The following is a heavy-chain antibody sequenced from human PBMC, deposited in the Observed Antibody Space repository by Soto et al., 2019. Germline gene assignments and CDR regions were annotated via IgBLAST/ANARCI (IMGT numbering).Heavy chain of an antibody. Sequence: SETLSLTCTVSGGSISSYYWSWIRQPPGKGLEWIGYIYYSGSTNYNPSLKSRVTISVDTSKNQFSLKLSSVTAADTAVYYCARHPPPISRNWFDPWGQGTLVTVSS. CDR3: ARHPPPISRNWFDP. J-gene: IGHJ5*02. V-gene: IGHV4-59*08. CDR2: IYYSGST. CDR1: GGSISSYY.